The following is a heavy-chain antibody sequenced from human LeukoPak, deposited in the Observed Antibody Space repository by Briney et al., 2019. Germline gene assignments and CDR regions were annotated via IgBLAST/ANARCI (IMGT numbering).Heavy chain of an antibody. V-gene: IGHV4-59*01. J-gene: IGHJ4*02. Sequence: SQTPSLTCTVSGASISSYYWSWIRQPPGKGLEWIGYISDSGSTDYDPSLKSRVTISVDTSKNQFSLKLRSVTAADTAVYYCARRVSTMTQFDYWGQGTLVTVSS. D-gene: IGHD2-2*01. CDR3: ARRVSTMTQFDY. CDR2: ISDSGST. CDR1: GASISSYY.